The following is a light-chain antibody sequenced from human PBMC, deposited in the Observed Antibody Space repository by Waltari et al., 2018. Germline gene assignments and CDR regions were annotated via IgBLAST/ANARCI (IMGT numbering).Light chain of an antibody. V-gene: IGLV1-47*01. J-gene: IGLJ3*02. CDR3: AAWDDSLSGRV. CDR2: RNN. CDR1: RSNLVSNY. Sequence: QSVLTQPPSASGTPGPRVTISCSGSRSNLVSNYVSWYQQLPGTAPKLLIYRNNQRPSGVPDRFSGSKSGTSASLAISGLRSEDEADYYCAAWDDSLSGRVFGGGTKVTVL.